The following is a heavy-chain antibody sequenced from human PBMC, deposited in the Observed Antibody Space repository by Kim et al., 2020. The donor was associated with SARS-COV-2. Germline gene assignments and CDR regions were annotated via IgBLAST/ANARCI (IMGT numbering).Heavy chain of an antibody. CDR1: GFTFSSYG. Sequence: GGSLRLSCAASGFTFSSYGMHWVRQAPGKGLEWVAVISYDGSNKYYADSVKGRFTISRDNSKNTLYLQMNSLIAEDTAVYYCAKDREIYGSGSYRYWGQGTLVTVSS. CDR3: AKDREIYGSGSYRY. CDR2: ISYDGSNK. D-gene: IGHD3-10*01. V-gene: IGHV3-30*18. J-gene: IGHJ4*02.